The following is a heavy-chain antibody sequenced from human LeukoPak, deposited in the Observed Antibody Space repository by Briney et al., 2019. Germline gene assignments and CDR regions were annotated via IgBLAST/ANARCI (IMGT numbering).Heavy chain of an antibody. CDR1: GFTFSSFG. CDR3: ARDTAWYTAHYYMDV. J-gene: IGHJ6*03. CDR2: IRYDGSYK. D-gene: IGHD2-8*01. V-gene: IGHV3-30*02. Sequence: GGSLRLSCAASGFTFSSFGMQWVRQAPGKGPDWVAFIRYDGSYKYYADSVQGRFTISRDNSKNTLYLQMNSLRAEDSAVYYCARDTAWYTAHYYMDVWGKGTTVTVSS.